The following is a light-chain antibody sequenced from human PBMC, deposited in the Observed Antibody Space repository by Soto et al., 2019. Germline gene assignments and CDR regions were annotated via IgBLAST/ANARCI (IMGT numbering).Light chain of an antibody. Sequence: QSVLTQPASVSGSPGQSITISCTGTTSDVGGFDFVSWYQQHEGEAPKLILYAVTKRPSGVSSRFSGSKSGNTASLSISGLQPEDEADYYCSSFTSISTRVFGGGTQLTV. V-gene: IGLV2-14*01. CDR1: TSDVGGFDF. J-gene: IGLJ2*01. CDR2: AVT. CDR3: SSFTSISTRV.